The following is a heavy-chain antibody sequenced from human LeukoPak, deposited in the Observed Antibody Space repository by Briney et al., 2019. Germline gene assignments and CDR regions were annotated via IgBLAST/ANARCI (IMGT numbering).Heavy chain of an antibody. CDR2: IKEDGSEK. Sequence: GGSLRLSCAASGFPFNKYWMHWVRQAPGKGLEWVANIKEDGSEKCYLDSVKGRFSISRDNGKNSLYLQMSSLRAEDTAVYYCARALSAWGQGTLVTVSS. CDR1: GFPFNKYW. V-gene: IGHV3-7*03. CDR3: ARALSA. D-gene: IGHD3-3*01. J-gene: IGHJ4*02.